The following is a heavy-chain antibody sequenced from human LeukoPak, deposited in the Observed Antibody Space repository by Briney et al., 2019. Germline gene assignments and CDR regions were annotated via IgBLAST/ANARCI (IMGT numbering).Heavy chain of an antibody. CDR3: SREGRNSSGWYGAFDI. CDR1: GFAFSNAW. J-gene: IGHJ3*02. CDR2: IKSNVAGGTT. D-gene: IGHD6-19*01. V-gene: IGHV3-15*01. Sequence: GGSLRLSCAGSGFAFSNAWMSWVRQAPGKGLEWVGRIKSNVAGGTTDYAAPVKGRFTISRDDSEHTLYLQMNSLRTENTAADYCSREGRNSSGWYGAFDIWGQGTMVTVSS.